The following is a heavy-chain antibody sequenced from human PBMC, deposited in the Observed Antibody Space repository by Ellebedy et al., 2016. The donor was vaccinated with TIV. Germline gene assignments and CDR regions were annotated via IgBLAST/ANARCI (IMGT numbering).Heavy chain of an antibody. D-gene: IGHD3/OR15-3a*01. CDR1: QYAIRGGYY. J-gene: IGHJ6*02. CDR3: ARTDLRYGMDV. CDR2: VYHSGSS. Sequence: SETLSLTXSVTQYAIRGGYYWGWIRQPPGKGLEWIGNVYHSGSSYYNPSLRSRVTLSLDTSKNHLSLRLTSVTAADTAVYYCARTDLRYGMDVWGQGTTVTVS. V-gene: IGHV4-38-2*02.